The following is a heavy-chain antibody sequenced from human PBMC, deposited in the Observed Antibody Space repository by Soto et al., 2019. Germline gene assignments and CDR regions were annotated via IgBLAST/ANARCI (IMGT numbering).Heavy chain of an antibody. Sequence: GGSLRLSCAASGFTFSGSAMHWVRQASGKGLEWVGRIRSKANSYATAYAASVKGRFTISRDDSKNTAYLQMNSLKTEDTAVYYCTRLELAADDAFDIWGQGTMVTVSS. V-gene: IGHV3-73*01. D-gene: IGHD3-10*01. J-gene: IGHJ3*02. CDR1: GFTFSGSA. CDR2: IRSKANSYAT. CDR3: TRLELAADDAFDI.